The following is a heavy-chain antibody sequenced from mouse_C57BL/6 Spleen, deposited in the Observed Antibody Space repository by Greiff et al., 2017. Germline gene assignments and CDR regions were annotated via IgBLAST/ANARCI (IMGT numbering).Heavy chain of an antibody. CDR1: GYTFTSYW. J-gene: IGHJ4*01. V-gene: IGHV1-64*01. Sequence: QVQLQQPGAELVKPGASVKLSCKASGYTFTSYWMHWVKQRPGQGLEWIGMIHPNSGSTNYNEKFKSKATLTVDKSSRTAYMQLSSLTSEDSAVYYCARSLYYYGSSYGAMDYWGQGTSVTVSS. CDR2: IHPNSGST. CDR3: ARSLYYYGSSYGAMDY. D-gene: IGHD1-1*01.